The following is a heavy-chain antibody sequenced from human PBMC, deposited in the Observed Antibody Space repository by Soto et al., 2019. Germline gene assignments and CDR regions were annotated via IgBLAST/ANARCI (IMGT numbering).Heavy chain of an antibody. CDR1: GFTFGSYN. CDR3: ARGYDSSAGDY. J-gene: IGHJ4*02. CDR2: ISSGRTYT. D-gene: IGHD3-22*01. V-gene: IGHV3-21*01. Sequence: PVGSLRLSCAASGFTFGSYNMNWVRQAPGKGLEWVSSISSGRTYTYYADSVKGRFTISRENAKNSVYLQMNSLRAEDTAVYYCARGYDSSAGDYWGQGTLVTVPS.